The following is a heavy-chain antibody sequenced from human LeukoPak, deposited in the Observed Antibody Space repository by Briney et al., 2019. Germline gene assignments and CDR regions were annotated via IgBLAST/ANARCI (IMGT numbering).Heavy chain of an antibody. CDR1: GFTFSNSA. D-gene: IGHD2/OR15-2a*01. J-gene: IGHJ4*02. CDR2: IVVSSGNT. Sequence: ASVKVSCKASGFTFSNSAMQWVRQARGQRLEWIGWIVVSSGNTNYAQKFQERVTITRDMSTSTAYMELSSLRSEDTAVYYCAAGVIYESDWGQGTLVTVSS. CDR3: AAGVIYESD. V-gene: IGHV1-58*02.